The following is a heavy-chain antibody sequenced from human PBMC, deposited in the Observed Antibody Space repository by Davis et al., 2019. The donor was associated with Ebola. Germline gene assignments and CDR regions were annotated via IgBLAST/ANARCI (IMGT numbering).Heavy chain of an antibody. D-gene: IGHD3-10*01. CDR1: GFTFSSYA. V-gene: IGHV3-64D*06. CDR3: VKGLPVGELLYQNWFDP. J-gene: IGHJ5*02. Sequence: PGGSLRLSCSASGFTFSSYAMHWVRQAPGKGLEYVSAISSNGGSTYYADSVMGRFTISRDNSKNTLYLQMSSLRAEDTAVYYCVKGLPVGELLYQNWFDPWGQGTLVTVSS. CDR2: ISSNGGST.